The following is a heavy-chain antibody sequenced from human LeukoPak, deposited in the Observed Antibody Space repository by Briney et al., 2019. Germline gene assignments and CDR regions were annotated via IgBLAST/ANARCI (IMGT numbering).Heavy chain of an antibody. J-gene: IGHJ4*02. D-gene: IGHD6-6*01. CDR2: IYYSGST. V-gene: IGHV4-30-4*01. CDR3: ARGTWSSSNDY. CDR1: GGSISSGDYY. Sequence: PSETLSLTCTVSGGSISSGDYYWSWIRQPPGKGLEWIGYIYYSGSTYYNPSLKSRLTISGDTSKNQFSLRLSSVTAADTAVYYCARGTWSSSNDYWGQGALVTVSS.